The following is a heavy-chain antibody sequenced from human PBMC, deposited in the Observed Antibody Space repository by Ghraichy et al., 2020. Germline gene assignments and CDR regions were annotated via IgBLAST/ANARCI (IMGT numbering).Heavy chain of an antibody. CDR1: GGSISSYY. D-gene: IGHD1-1*01. CDR3: ARRGGTGKGIDGWFDP. J-gene: IGHJ5*02. CDR2: IYYSGST. V-gene: IGHV4-59*08. Sequence: SETLSLTCTVSGGSISSYYWSWIRQPPGKGLEWIGYIYYSGSTNYNPSLKSRVTISVDTSKNQFSLKLSSVTAADTAVYYCARRGGTGKGIDGWFDPWGQGTLVTVSS.